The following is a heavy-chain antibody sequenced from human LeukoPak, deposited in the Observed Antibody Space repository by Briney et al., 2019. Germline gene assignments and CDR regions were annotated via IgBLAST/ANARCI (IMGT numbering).Heavy chain of an antibody. CDR3: ARLADYGNYRPREYLDF. D-gene: IGHD4-11*01. CDR2: ISSSSSSI. Sequence: GGSLRFSCAASGFTFSNYGMNWVRQAPGKGLEWVSSISSSSSSIYYADSLKGRFTISRDNAKTSLYLQMNSLRAEDTAVYYCARLADYGNYRPREYLDFWGQGTLVTVSS. V-gene: IGHV3-21*01. J-gene: IGHJ4*02. CDR1: GFTFSNYG.